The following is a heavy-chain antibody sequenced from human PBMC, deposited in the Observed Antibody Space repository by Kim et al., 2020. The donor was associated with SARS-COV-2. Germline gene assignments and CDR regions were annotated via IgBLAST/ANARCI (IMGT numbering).Heavy chain of an antibody. J-gene: IGHJ2*01. V-gene: IGHV4-4*07. CDR3: ASASIAVAGTGPWYFDL. Sequence: SETLSLTCTVSGGSISSYYWSWIRQPAGKGLEWIGRIYTSGSTNYNPSLKSRVTMSVDTSKNQFSLKLSSVTAADTAVYYCASASIAVAGTGPWYFDLWGRGTLVTVSS. D-gene: IGHD6-19*01. CDR2: IYTSGST. CDR1: GGSISSYY.